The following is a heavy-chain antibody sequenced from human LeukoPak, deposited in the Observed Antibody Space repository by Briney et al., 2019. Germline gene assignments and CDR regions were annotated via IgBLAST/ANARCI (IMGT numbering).Heavy chain of an antibody. CDR2: ISSSSSYI. CDR1: GFTFSSYS. J-gene: IGHJ4*02. Sequence: GGSLRLSCAASGFTFSSYSMNWVRQAPGKGLEWVSSISSSSSYIYYADSVKGRFTISRDNAKNSLYLQMNSLRAEDTAVYYCARDNVGATNFDYWGQGTLVTVSS. CDR3: ARDNVGATNFDY. V-gene: IGHV3-21*01. D-gene: IGHD1-26*01.